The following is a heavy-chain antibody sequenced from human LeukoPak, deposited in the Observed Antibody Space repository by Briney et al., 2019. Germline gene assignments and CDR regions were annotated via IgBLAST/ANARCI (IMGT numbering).Heavy chain of an antibody. CDR2: ISYSGST. Sequence: NPSETLSLTCTVSGGSISSSSYYWGWIRQPPGKGLEWIGSISYSGSTYYNPSLKSRVTISVDTSKNQFSLKLSSVTAADTAVYYCARHHPTVTPYYMGVWGKGTTVTISS. CDR1: GGSISSSSYY. V-gene: IGHV4-39*01. CDR3: ARHHPTVTPYYMGV. J-gene: IGHJ6*03. D-gene: IGHD4-17*01.